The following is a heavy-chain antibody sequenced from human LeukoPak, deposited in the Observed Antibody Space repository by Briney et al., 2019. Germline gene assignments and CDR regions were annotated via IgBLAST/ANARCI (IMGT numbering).Heavy chain of an antibody. D-gene: IGHD2-15*01. CDR3: AREQDCSGGSCYPPAGYYYGMDV. V-gene: IGHV1-18*01. Sequence: ASVKVSCKASGYTFTSYGISWVRQAPGQGLEWMGWISAYNGNTNYAQQLQGRVTMTTDTSTSTAYMELRSLRSDDTAVYYCAREQDCSGGSCYPPAGYYYGMDVWGQGTTVTVSS. CDR2: ISAYNGNT. CDR1: GYTFTSYG. J-gene: IGHJ6*02.